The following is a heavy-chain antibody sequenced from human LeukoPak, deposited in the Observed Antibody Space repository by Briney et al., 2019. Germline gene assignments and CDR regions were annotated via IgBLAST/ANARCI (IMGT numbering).Heavy chain of an antibody. CDR1: GYTFTGYY. CDR3: ARTHYYGTGSYYPDAFDI. V-gene: IGHV1-2*02. Sequence: ASVKASCKASGYTFTGYYMHWVRQTPGQGLEWMGWINPNSGGTSYAQKFQGRVTMTRDTSISTAYMELSRLRSDDTAVYYCARTHYYGTGSYYPDAFDIWGQGTMVTVSS. J-gene: IGHJ3*02. D-gene: IGHD3-10*01. CDR2: INPNSGGT.